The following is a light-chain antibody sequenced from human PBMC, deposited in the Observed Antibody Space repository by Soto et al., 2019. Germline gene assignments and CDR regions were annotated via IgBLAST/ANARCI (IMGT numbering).Light chain of an antibody. CDR1: QSVSSD. CDR2: GAS. V-gene: IGKV3-15*01. CDR3: QQSYST. Sequence: ETVMTQSPATLSVSPGERATLSCRASQSVSSDLAWYQQKPGQAPRLLIFGASTRATNIPARFTGSRSGTDFTLTISSLQPEDFATYYCQQSYSTFGQGTKVDIK. J-gene: IGKJ1*01.